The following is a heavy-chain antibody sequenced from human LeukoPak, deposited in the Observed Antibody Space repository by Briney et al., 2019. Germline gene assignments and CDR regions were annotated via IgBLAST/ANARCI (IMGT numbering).Heavy chain of an antibody. CDR3: AKESQYSSSWYRPYYYYYGMDV. Sequence: GRSLRLSCAASGFTFSSYGMHWVRQAPGKGLEWVAVISYDGSNKYYADSVKGRFTISRDNSKNTLYLQMNSLRAEDTAVYYCAKESQYSSSWYRPYYYYYGMDVWGQGTTVTVSS. CDR2: ISYDGSNK. J-gene: IGHJ6*02. V-gene: IGHV3-30*18. D-gene: IGHD6-13*01. CDR1: GFTFSSYG.